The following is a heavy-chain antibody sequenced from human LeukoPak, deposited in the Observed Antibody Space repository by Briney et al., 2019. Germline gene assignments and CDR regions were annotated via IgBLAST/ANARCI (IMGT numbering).Heavy chain of an antibody. Sequence: GGSLRLSCAASGFTFSSNYMSWVRQAPGKGLEWVSVIYSGGSTYYADSVKGRFTISRDNSKNTLYLQMNSLRAEDTAVYYCAAQKGFSYYYGMDVWGQGTTVTVSS. CDR3: AAQKGFSYYYGMDV. CDR2: IYSGGST. CDR1: GFTFSSNY. J-gene: IGHJ6*02. V-gene: IGHV3-53*01.